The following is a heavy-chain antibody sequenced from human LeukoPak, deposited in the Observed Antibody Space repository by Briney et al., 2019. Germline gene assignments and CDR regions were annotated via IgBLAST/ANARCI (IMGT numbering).Heavy chain of an antibody. CDR1: GFTSSSYA. J-gene: IGHJ4*02. Sequence: GGSLRLSCAASGFTSSSYAMNWVRQAPGKGLEWVAFISYDGSNKYYADSVKGRFTISRDNSKNTLYLQMNSLRTEDTAVYYCAIDWRSTVVTFFDWGQGTLVTVSS. D-gene: IGHD4-23*01. CDR2: ISYDGSNK. CDR3: AIDWRSTVVTFFD. V-gene: IGHV3-30-3*01.